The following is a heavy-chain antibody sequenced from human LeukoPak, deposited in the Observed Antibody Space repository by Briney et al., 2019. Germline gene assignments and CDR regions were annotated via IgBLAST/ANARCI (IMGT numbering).Heavy chain of an antibody. D-gene: IGHD6-13*01. CDR2: INPNSGGT. V-gene: IGHV1-2*02. CDR1: GYTFTGYY. CDR3: ARVYGSSWYGVYYYYYMDV. J-gene: IGHJ6*03. Sequence: GASVKVSCEASGYTFTGYYMHWVRQAPGQGLEWMGWINPNSGGTNYAQKFQGRVTMTRDTSISTAYMELRSLRSDDTAVYYCARVYGSSWYGVYYYYYMDVWGKGTTVTISS.